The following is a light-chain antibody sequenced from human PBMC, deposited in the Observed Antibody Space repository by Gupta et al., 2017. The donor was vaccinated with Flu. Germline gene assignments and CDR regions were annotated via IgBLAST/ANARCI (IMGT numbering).Light chain of an antibody. CDR2: EVN. CDR1: SRDGGADNF. Sequence: QSALTQPASVSGSPGQSITISCTGTSRDGGADNFVSWDQQNPDKAHKLMICEVNNRPAGGANRFSGSKTGNTASLTISGLKDEDEAVYYGSAHTSAGGYVFGGGTNGIVL. CDR3: SAHTSAGGYV. J-gene: IGLJ1*01. V-gene: IGLV2-14*03.